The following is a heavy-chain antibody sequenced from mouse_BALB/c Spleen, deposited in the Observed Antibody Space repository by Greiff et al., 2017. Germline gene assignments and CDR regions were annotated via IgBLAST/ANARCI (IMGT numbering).Heavy chain of an antibody. CDR2: ISSGGGNT. J-gene: IGHJ3*01. V-gene: IGHV5-9*03. CDR1: GFTFSSYT. D-gene: IGHD2-4*01. CDR3: ARPYDYDGFAY. Sequence: EVKVVESGGGLVKPGGSLKLSCAASGFTFSSYTMSWVRQTPEKRLEWVATISSGGGNTYYPASVKGRFAISRDNAKNNLYLQMSSLRSEDTALYYCARPYDYDGFAYWGQGTLVTVSA.